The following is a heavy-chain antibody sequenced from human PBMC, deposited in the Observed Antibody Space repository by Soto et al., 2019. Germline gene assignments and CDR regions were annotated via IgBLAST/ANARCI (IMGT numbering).Heavy chain of an antibody. CDR2: IYWNDDK. J-gene: IGHJ5*02. CDR1: GFSLRTSGVG. V-gene: IGHV2-5*01. CDR3: AKSGSSGWYGWFDP. D-gene: IGHD6-19*01. Sequence: KSGPTLVNPPQTLTLTCIFSGFSLRTSGVGVGWIRQPPGKALEWLGFIYWNDDKRYSPSLKSRLTITKDTSKNQVVLTMTNMDPVDTATYYCAKSGSSGWYGWFDPWGQGTLVTVSS.